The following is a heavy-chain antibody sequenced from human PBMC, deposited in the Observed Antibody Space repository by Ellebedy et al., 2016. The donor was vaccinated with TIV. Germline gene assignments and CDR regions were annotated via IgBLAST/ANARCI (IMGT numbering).Heavy chain of an antibody. V-gene: IGHV3-7*01. CDR1: GFTFSRYW. J-gene: IGHJ2*01. Sequence: GESLKISCAASGFTFSRYWMSWVRQAPGKGLEWVASIKQDGIEKHYVDSVKGRFTISRDNVNDSLFLQMNSLRAEDTAVYYCARDYLALRYLDWQNNYYFDLWGRGTPVTVSS. CDR2: IKQDGIEK. CDR3: ARDYLALRYLDWQNNYYFDL. D-gene: IGHD3-9*01.